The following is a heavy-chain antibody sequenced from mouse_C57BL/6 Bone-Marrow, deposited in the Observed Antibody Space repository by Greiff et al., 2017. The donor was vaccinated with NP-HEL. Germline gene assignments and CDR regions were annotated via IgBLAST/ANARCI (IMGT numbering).Heavy chain of an antibody. CDR3: TRNPYYYGSSYPFAY. Sequence: EVQLQQSGTVLARPGASVKMSCKTSGYTFTSYWMHWVKQRPGQGLEWIGAIYPGNSDTSYNQKFKGKAKLTAVTSVSTAYMELSSLTNEDSAVYYCTRNPYYYGSSYPFAYWGQGTLVTVSA. V-gene: IGHV1-5*01. CDR2: IYPGNSDT. CDR1: GYTFTSYW. J-gene: IGHJ3*01. D-gene: IGHD1-1*01.